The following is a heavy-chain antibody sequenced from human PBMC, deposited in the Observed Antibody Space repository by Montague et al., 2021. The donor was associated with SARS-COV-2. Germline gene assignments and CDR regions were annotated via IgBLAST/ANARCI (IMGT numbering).Heavy chain of an antibody. CDR1: GFTFSYYH. Sequence: SLRLSWAASGFTFSYYHMTWVCQAPGKGLQWVSYISRDSTTIYYAESVKGRFTISRDNDKNTLYLQMNSLSDEDTAMYYCARDSGITGADDYWGQGTLVIVSS. D-gene: IGHD1-14*01. V-gene: IGHV3-48*02. CDR3: ARDSGITGADDY. CDR2: ISRDSTTI. J-gene: IGHJ4*02.